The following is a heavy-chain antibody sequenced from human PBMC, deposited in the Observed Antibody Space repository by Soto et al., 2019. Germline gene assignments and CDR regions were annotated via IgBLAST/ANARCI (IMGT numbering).Heavy chain of an antibody. CDR3: AIAWLCSRSGMDV. D-gene: IGHD5-12*01. Sequence: EVQLVESGGGLVQSGGSLRLSCAASGFTFSSYDMHWVRQATGKGLAWVSAIGTAGDTYYPGSVKGRFTISRENAKNSLYLQMNSLRAECSAVYYCAIAWLCSRSGMDVWGQGTTVTVSS. CDR2: IGTAGDT. V-gene: IGHV3-13*01. J-gene: IGHJ6*02. CDR1: GFTFSSYD.